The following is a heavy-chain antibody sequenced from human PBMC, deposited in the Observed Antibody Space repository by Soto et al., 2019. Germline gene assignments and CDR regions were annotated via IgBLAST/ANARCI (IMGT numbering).Heavy chain of an antibody. J-gene: IGHJ4*02. Sequence: ASVKVSCKASGYTFTDYIIHWVRLAPRQRLEWMGWINAGNGNTKFSQKFQGRVTITKNTSASTVYMELSSLRPEDTTVYHCARNSVAAVGIFDFWGQGTLVTVSS. CDR2: INAGNGNT. V-gene: IGHV1-3*01. CDR3: ARNSVAAVGIFDF. CDR1: GYTFTDYI. D-gene: IGHD6-19*01.